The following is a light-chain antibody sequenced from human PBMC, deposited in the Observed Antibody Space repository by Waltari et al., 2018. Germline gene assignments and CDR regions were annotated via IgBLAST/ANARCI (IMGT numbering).Light chain of an antibody. Sequence: QSALTQPASVSGSPGQSITISCTGTSSDVGGYNYVSWYQQHPGKAPKLMIYDVSNRQSGVSNLFSASKSGNTASLTISGLQAGDEADYYCSSYTSSNTLVFVTGTNVTVL. CDR1: SSDVGGYNY. CDR3: SSYTSSNTLV. CDR2: DVS. J-gene: IGLJ1*01. V-gene: IGLV2-14*03.